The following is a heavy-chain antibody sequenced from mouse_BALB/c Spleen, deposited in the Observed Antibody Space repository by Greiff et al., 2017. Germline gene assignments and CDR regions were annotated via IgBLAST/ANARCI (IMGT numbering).Heavy chain of an antibody. Sequence: EVQLVESGGGLVQPGGSMKLSCVASGFTFSNYWMNWVRQSPEQGLEWVAEIRLKSNNYATHYAESVKGRFTITRADSTSSVYLQMNNLRAEDTGMYYCTRRSTRSTTDAMDYWGQGTSVTVSA. J-gene: IGHJ4*01. CDR3: TRRSTRSTTDAMDY. D-gene: IGHD2-4*01. V-gene: IGHV6-6*02. CDR2: IRLKSNNYAT. CDR1: GFTFSNYW.